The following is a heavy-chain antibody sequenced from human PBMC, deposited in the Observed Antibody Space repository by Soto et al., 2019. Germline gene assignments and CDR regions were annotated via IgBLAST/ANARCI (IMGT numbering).Heavy chain of an antibody. D-gene: IGHD2-15*01. Sequence: GSLRLSCAASGFTFSSYGMHWVRQAPGKGLEWVAVIWYDGSNKYYADSVKGRFTISRDNSKNILYLQMNSLRAEDTAVYYCARDPPGVVVVVAAPDYWGQGTLVTVSS. CDR3: ARDPPGVVVVVAAPDY. J-gene: IGHJ4*02. CDR1: GFTFSSYG. V-gene: IGHV3-33*01. CDR2: IWYDGSNK.